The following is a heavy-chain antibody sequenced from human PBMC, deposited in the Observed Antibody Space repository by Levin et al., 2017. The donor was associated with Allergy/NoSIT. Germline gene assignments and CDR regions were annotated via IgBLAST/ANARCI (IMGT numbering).Heavy chain of an antibody. CDR1: GFTFYNYA. V-gene: IGHV3-23*01. Sequence: GGSLRLSCGGSGFTFYNYAINWVRRAPGKGREWVSLTSGSGDETYFADSVKGRFTTSRDNSMNTVFLQMNSLRAEDPAVYYWSKGKKLGYDFCPYYFGFDVWGQGTAVTVS. J-gene: IGHJ6*02. CDR3: SKGKKLGYDFCPYYFGFDV. D-gene: IGHD5-12*01. CDR2: TSGSGDET.